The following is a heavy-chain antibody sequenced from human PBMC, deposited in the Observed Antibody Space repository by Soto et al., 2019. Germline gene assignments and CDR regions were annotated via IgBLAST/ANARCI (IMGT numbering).Heavy chain of an antibody. Sequence: ASVKVSCKASGYTFTSYAMHWVRQAPGQRLEWMGGFDPEDGETIYAQKFQGRVTMTEDTSTDTAYMELSSLRSEDTAVYYCATERWYYYGMDVWGQGTTVTVSS. CDR2: FDPEDGET. CDR1: GYTFTSYA. CDR3: ATERWYYYGMDV. J-gene: IGHJ6*02. D-gene: IGHD6-13*01. V-gene: IGHV1-24*01.